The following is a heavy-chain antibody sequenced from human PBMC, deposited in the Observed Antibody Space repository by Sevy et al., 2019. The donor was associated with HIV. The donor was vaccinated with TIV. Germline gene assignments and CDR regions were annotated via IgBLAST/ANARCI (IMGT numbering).Heavy chain of an antibody. D-gene: IGHD1-26*01. CDR1: GYSFTSYW. J-gene: IGHJ5*02. CDR3: ARVLDGIVGAINWFDP. V-gene: IGHV5-51*01. Sequence: GESLKISCKGSGYSFTSYWIGWVRQMPGKGLEWRGIIYPGDSDTRYSPSFQGQVTISADKSISTAYLQWGSLKASDTAMYYCARVLDGIVGAINWFDPWGQGTLVTVSS. CDR2: IYPGDSDT.